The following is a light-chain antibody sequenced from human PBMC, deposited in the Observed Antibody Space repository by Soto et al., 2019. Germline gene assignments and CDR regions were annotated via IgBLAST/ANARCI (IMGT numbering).Light chain of an antibody. V-gene: IGLV1-40*01. CDR2: GNS. CDR1: SSNIGAGYD. Sequence: QSVLTQPPSVSGAPGQRGTISCTGSSSNIGAGYDVHWYQQLPGTAPKLLIYGNSNRPSGVPDRFSGSKSGTSASLAITGLQPEDQADYYCQSYDSSLSGSVFGGGTKLTVL. J-gene: IGLJ2*01. CDR3: QSYDSSLSGSV.